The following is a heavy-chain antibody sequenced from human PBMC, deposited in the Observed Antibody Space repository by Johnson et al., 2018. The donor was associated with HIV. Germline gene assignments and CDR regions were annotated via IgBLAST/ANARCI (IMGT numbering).Heavy chain of an antibody. J-gene: IGHJ3*02. V-gene: IGHV3-15*01. CDR3: AKVWIVVGTRGAFDI. CDR1: GFTFSNAW. D-gene: IGHD3-22*01. Sequence: VQLVESGGGLVQPGRSLRLSCAASGFTFSNAWMSWVRQAPGKGLEWVGRIKSKTDGGTTDYAAPVKGRFTISRDDSKNTLYLQMNSLRAEDTAVYYCAKVWIVVGTRGAFDIGGQGTMVTVSS. CDR2: IKSKTDGGTT.